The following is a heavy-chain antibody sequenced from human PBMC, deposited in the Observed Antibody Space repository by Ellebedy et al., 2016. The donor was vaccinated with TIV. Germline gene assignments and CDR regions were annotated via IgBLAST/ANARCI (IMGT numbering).Heavy chain of an antibody. CDR2: IIPIFGTA. CDR1: GGTFSSYA. CDR3: ARSAYYGSGSPYTYYYYYGMDV. J-gene: IGHJ6*02. D-gene: IGHD3-10*01. V-gene: IGHV1-69*13. Sequence: AASVKVSCKASGGTFSSYAISWVRQAPGQGLEWMGGIIPIFGTANYAQKFQGRVTITADESTSTAYMELSCLRSEDTAVYYCARSAYYGSGSPYTYYYYYGMDVWGQGTTVTVSS.